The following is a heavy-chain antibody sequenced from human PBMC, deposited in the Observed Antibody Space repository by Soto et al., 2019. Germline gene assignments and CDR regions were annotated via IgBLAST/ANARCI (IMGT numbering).Heavy chain of an antibody. CDR1: GFTFSSYA. D-gene: IGHD3-22*01. CDR3: AKDGGYAYYDSSGYYFGY. V-gene: IGHV3-23*01. J-gene: IGHJ4*02. Sequence: GGSLRLSCAASGFTFSSYAMSWVRQAPGKGLEWVSAISGSGGSTYYADSVKGRFTISRDNSKNTLYLQMNSLRAEDTAVYYCAKDGGYAYYDSSGYYFGYRGQGTLVTVSS. CDR2: ISGSGGST.